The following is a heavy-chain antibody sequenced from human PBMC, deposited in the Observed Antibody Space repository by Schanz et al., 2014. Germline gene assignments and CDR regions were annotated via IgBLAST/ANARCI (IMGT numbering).Heavy chain of an antibody. J-gene: IGHJ5*02. V-gene: IGHV3-74*02. CDR2: INGDGSNT. CDR3: ARGRVLES. Sequence: EVQLLESGGGLVQPGGSLRLSCAASGFTFSDYWMSWVRQAPGKGLEWVSRINGDGSNTDYADSVTGRFTISRDNAKNTLYLQMNTLRAEDTAVYYCARGRVLESWGQGTLVTVSS. D-gene: IGHD1-1*01. CDR1: GFTFSDYW.